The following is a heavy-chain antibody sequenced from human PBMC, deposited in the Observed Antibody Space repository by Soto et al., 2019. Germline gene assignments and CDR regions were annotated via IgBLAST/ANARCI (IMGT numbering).Heavy chain of an antibody. V-gene: IGHV4-30-2*01. D-gene: IGHD5-12*01. CDR3: AAGGGLPRYY. CDR1: GGSISSGGDS. J-gene: IGHJ4*02. Sequence: SETLSLTCAVSGGSISSGGDSWSWIRQPPGKGLEWIGYIYHSGSTYYNPSLKSRVTISVDRSKNQFSLRLSSVTAADTAVYYCAAGGGLPRYYWGQGTLVTVSS. CDR2: IYHSGST.